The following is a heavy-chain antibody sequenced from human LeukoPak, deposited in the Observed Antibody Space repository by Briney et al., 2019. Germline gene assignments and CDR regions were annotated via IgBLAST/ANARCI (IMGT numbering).Heavy chain of an antibody. CDR3: AKSVGWVKYYFDY. Sequence: GGSLRLSCAASGITFNNYAMSWVRQAPGKGLEWVSDISGSGGVTHYADSVKGRFTISRDNSKNTLYLQMNSLRAEDTAVYCCAKSVGWVKYYFDYWGQGTLVTVSS. J-gene: IGHJ4*02. CDR1: GITFNNYA. D-gene: IGHD6-19*01. CDR2: ISGSGGVT. V-gene: IGHV3-23*01.